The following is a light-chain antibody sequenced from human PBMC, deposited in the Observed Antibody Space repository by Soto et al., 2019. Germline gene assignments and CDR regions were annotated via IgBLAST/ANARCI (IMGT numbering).Light chain of an antibody. Sequence: EIVLTQSPATLSFSPGERATLSCRASQTVRNNYLAWYQQKPGQAPRLLIYGASIRATGIPARFSGSGSWTEFTLTISSLQSEDFAVYYCQQYNTWPPITFGQGTRLEIK. CDR1: QTVRNN. CDR3: QQYNTWPPIT. V-gene: IGKV3-15*01. J-gene: IGKJ5*01. CDR2: GAS.